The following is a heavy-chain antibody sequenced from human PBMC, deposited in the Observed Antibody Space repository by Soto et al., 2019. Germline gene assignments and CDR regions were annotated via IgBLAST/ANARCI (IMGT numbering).Heavy chain of an antibody. D-gene: IGHD3-10*01. CDR2: IYPGDSDT. V-gene: IGHV5-51*01. CDR1: GYTFTSYW. J-gene: IGHJ4*02. Sequence: GESLKISCKGSGYTFTSYWIGWVRQMPGKGLEWMGIIYPGDSDTRYSPSFQGQVTISADKSITTAYLQWSSLKASDTAIYYCTRAYGKYFDYWGQGTLVTVSS. CDR3: TRAYGKYFDY.